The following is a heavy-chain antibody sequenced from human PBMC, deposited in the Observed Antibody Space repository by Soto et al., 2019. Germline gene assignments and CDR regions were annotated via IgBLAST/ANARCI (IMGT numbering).Heavy chain of an antibody. D-gene: IGHD5-12*01. J-gene: IGHJ6*02. CDR2: ISYDGSNK. CDR3: ARDQLWEWLRFDYYYGMDV. V-gene: IGHV3-30-3*01. CDR1: GFTFSSYA. Sequence: LRLSCAASGFTFSSYAMHWVRHAPVKGLEWVAVISYDGSNKYYADSVKGRFTISRDNSKNTLYLQMNSLRAEDTAVYYCARDQLWEWLRFDYYYGMDVWGQGTTVTVSS.